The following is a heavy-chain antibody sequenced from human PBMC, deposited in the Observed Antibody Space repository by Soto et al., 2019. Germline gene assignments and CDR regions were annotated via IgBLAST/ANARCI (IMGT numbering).Heavy chain of an antibody. V-gene: IGHV4-59*01. CDR1: GGSISSYY. CDR3: ARDLSYCGGDCYSFWFDP. D-gene: IGHD2-21*02. Sequence: PSETLSLTCTVSGGSISSYYWSWIRQPPGKGLEWIGYIYYSGSTNYNPSLKSRVTISVDTSKNQFSLKLSSVTAADTAVYYCARDLSYCGGDCYSFWFDPWGQGTLVTVSS. CDR2: IYYSGST. J-gene: IGHJ5*02.